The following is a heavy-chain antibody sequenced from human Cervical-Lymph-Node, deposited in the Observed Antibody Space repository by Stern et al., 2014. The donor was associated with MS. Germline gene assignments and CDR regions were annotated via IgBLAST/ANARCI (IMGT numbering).Heavy chain of an antibody. CDR1: GGTFSTYA. D-gene: IGHD1-20*01. Sequence: VQLEESGAEVKKPGSSVKVSCKASGGTFSTYAISWVRQAPGQGLEWMGGITPIFGTANYAQKFQARVTITADESTSTAYMELSRLRSEDTAVYYCAREYNWNDRFYGMDVWGQGTTVTVSS. CDR3: AREYNWNDRFYGMDV. V-gene: IGHV1-69*01. J-gene: IGHJ6*02. CDR2: ITPIFGTA.